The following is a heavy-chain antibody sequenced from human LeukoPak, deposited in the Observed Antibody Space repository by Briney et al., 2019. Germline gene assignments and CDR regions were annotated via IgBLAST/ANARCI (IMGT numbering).Heavy chain of an antibody. CDR1: GYTFSNYG. D-gene: IGHD3-10*01. J-gene: IGHJ5*02. CDR2: ISAYNGNT. Sequence: ASVKVSCKASGYTFSNYGITWVRQAPGQGLEWMGWISAYNGNTNYAQKLQGRVTITRDTSASTVYMELSSLRSEDTAVYYCARSMVRGVGLYNWFDPWGQGTLVTVSS. V-gene: IGHV1-18*01. CDR3: ARSMVRGVGLYNWFDP.